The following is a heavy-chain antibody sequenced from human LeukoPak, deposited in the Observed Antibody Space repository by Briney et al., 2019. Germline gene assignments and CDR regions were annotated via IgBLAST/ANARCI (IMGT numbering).Heavy chain of an antibody. D-gene: IGHD6-19*01. Sequence: QTGGSLRLSCAASGFTFDDYAMHWVRQAPGKGLEWVSDISWNSGSIGYADSVKGRFTISRDNAKNSLYLQMNSLRAEDTALYYCAKRSSGWGFDYWGQGTLVTVSS. CDR3: AKRSSGWGFDY. CDR2: ISWNSGSI. J-gene: IGHJ4*02. CDR1: GFTFDDYA. V-gene: IGHV3-9*01.